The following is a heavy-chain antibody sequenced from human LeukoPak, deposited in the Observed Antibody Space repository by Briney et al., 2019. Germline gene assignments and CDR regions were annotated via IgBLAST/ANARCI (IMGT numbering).Heavy chain of an antibody. Sequence: GGTLRLSCAASGFTFSSYGMSWVRQAPGKGLEWVSDISVSGGSTYYADSVKGRFTISRDNSKNTLYLQMNSLRAEDTAVYYCAKDLGGSYYYAYFQHWGQGTLVTVSS. V-gene: IGHV3-23*01. CDR1: GFTFSSYG. D-gene: IGHD1-26*01. CDR3: AKDLGGSYYYAYFQH. J-gene: IGHJ1*01. CDR2: ISVSGGST.